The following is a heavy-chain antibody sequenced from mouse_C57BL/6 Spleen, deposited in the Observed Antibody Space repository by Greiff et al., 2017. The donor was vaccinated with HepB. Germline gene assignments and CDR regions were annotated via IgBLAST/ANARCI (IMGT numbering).Heavy chain of an antibody. CDR2: IYPGDGDT. Sequence: QVQLKQSGPELVKPGASVKISCKASGYAFSSSWMNWVKQRPGKGLEWIGRIYPGDGDTNYNGKFKGKATLTADKSSSTAYMQLSSLTSEDSAVYFCARIYYYGSSYDGYFDYWGQGTTLTVSS. CDR1: GYAFSSSW. D-gene: IGHD1-1*01. V-gene: IGHV1-82*01. J-gene: IGHJ2*01. CDR3: ARIYYYGSSYDGYFDY.